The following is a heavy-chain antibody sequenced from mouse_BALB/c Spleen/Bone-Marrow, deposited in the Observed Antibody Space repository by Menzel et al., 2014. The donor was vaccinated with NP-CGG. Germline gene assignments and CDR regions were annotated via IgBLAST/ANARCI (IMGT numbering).Heavy chain of an antibody. J-gene: IGHJ4*01. CDR1: GYTFTSYY. CDR2: INPSNGGT. V-gene: IGHV1S81*02. CDR3: SRGRRDALDY. Sequence: VKLQESGAELVKPGASVKLSCKASGYTFTSYYMHWVKQRPGQGLEWFGEINPSNGGTNFNGKFKNKATLTVDKSSSTAYMQLSSLTSEDSAVYYCSRGRRDALDYWGQGTSVTVSS.